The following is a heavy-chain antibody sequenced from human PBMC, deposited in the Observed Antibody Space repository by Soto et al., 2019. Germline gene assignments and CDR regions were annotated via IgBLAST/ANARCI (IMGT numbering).Heavy chain of an antibody. J-gene: IGHJ5*02. CDR2: FDPEDGET. CDR3: ATLAAAGNWFDP. V-gene: IGHV1-24*01. Sequence: ASVKVSCKVSGYTLTELSMHWVRQAPGKGLEWMGGFDPEDGETIYAQKFQGRVTMTEDTSTDTAYMELSSLRSEDTAVYYCATLAAAGNWFDPWGQGTLVTVYS. D-gene: IGHD6-13*01. CDR1: GYTLTELS.